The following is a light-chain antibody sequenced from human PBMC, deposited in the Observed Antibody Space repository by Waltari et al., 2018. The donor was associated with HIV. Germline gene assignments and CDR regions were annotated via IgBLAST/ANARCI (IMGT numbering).Light chain of an antibody. V-gene: IGLV2-23*02. J-gene: IGLJ1*01. CDR2: EVT. CDR1: SSNVGSDDL. Sequence: QSALTQPASVSGSPGQSITISCTGTSSNVGSDDLVSCYQQHPGEAPKLIIYEVTKRPPGVSNRFSGSKSGNTASLTISGLQAEDEADYYCCSCPRSGIRYVFGTGTKVTVL. CDR3: CSCPRSGIRYV.